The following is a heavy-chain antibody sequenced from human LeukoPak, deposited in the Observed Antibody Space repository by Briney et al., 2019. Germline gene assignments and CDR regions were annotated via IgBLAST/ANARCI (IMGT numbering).Heavy chain of an antibody. CDR3: AKGKGAPSYYFDY. CDR1: GFTFSSYG. V-gene: IGHV3-30*18. Sequence: GGSLRLSCAASGFTFSSYGMHWVRQAPGKGLEWVAVISYDGSNKYYADSVKGRFTISRDNSKNTLYLQMNSLRAEDTAVYYCAKGKGAPSYYFDYWGQGTLVTVSS. D-gene: IGHD1-26*01. J-gene: IGHJ4*02. CDR2: ISYDGSNK.